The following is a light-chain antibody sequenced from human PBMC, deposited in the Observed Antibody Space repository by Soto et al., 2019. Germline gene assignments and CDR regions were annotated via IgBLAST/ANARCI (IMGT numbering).Light chain of an antibody. CDR1: SSTVGGFNV. V-gene: IGLV2-23*01. CDR3: CSYVGATNYV. J-gene: IGLJ1*01. Sequence: QSALTQPASVSGSPGQSITISCTGTSSTVGGFNVVSWYQQHPGKAPKVIIYEGIKRPSGVSNRFSGSNSGSTASPTISGLQAEDEADYYCCSYVGATNYVLGTGTKVTVL. CDR2: EGI.